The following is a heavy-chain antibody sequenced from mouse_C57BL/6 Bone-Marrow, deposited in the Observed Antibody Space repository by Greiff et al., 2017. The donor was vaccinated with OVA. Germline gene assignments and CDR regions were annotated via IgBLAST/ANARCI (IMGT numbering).Heavy chain of an antibody. CDR2: ISDGGSYN. Sequence: EVKLVESGGGLVKPGGSLKLSCAASGFTFSGYAMSWVRQTPEKRLEWVATISDGGSYNSSPDNVKGRFTISRDNAKNNLYLQLRHLKSEDTAMYYCARDPGSSYWYFDVWGTGTTVTVSS. V-gene: IGHV5-4*01. D-gene: IGHD1-1*01. CDR1: GFTFSGYA. CDR3: ARDPGSSYWYFDV. J-gene: IGHJ1*03.